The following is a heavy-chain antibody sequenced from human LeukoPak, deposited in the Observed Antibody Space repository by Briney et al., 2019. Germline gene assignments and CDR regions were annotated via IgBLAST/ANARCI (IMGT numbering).Heavy chain of an antibody. V-gene: IGHV4-34*01. CDR3: ARYYYDSSGYSQYYFDY. D-gene: IGHD3-22*01. CDR2: INHSGST. CDR1: GGSFSGYY. Sequence: PSETLSLTCAVYGGSFSGYYWSWIRQPPGKGLEWIGEINHSGSTNYNPSLKSRVTISEDTSKNQFSLKLSSVTAADTAVYYCARYYYDSSGYSQYYFDYWGQGTLVTVSS. J-gene: IGHJ4*02.